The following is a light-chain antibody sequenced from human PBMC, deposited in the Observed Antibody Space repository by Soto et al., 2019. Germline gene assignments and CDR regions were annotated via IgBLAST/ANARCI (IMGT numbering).Light chain of an antibody. CDR2: GNS. Sequence: QSVLTQPPSVSGAPGQRVTISCTGSSSNIGAGYDVHWYQQLPGTAPKLLIYGNSNRPSGVPDRFSGSKSGNTASLTISGLQAEDEADYYCSSYAGSYPLVFGGGTKLTVL. CDR3: SSYAGSYPLV. CDR1: SSNIGAGYD. J-gene: IGLJ2*01. V-gene: IGLV1-40*01.